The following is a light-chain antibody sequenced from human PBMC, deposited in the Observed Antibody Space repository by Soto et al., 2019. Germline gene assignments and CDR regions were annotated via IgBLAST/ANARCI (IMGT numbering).Light chain of an antibody. V-gene: IGLV2-23*01. Sequence: QSALTQPASVSGSPGQSIAISCAGTSSDVGGYNLVSWYQQYPGKAPKLIIYEDNERPSGVSNRFSGSKSGNTASLTISGLRAEDEADYYCCSYAGASTYAFGTGTKLTVL. CDR1: SSDVGGYNL. CDR2: EDN. CDR3: CSYAGASTYA. J-gene: IGLJ1*01.